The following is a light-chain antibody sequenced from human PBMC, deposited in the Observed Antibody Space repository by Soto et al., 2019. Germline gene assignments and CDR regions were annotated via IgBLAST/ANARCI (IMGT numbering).Light chain of an antibody. CDR2: GAS. CDR3: QRYGSTPWP. V-gene: IGKV3-20*01. J-gene: IGKJ1*01. Sequence: VLTQSPGTLSLSPGERATLSCRASQSVSSSYLAWYQQKPGQAPRLLIYGASSRATGIPDRFSGSGSGTDLTLTISRLEPEYFAVYYCQRYGSTPWPVGQGTKVEIK. CDR1: QSVSSSY.